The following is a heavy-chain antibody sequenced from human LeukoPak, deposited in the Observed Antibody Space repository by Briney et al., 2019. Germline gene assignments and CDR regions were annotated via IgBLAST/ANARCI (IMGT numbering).Heavy chain of an antibody. CDR2: FDPEDGET. Sequence: ASVKVSCKVSGYTLTELSMHWVRQAPGKGLEWMGGFDPEDGETIYAQKFQGRVTMTEDTSTDTAYMELSSLRSEDTAVYYCATARSGYYYDSSGYFPDYWGQGTLVTVSS. J-gene: IGHJ4*02. V-gene: IGHV1-24*01. D-gene: IGHD3-22*01. CDR3: ATARSGYYYDSSGYFPDY. CDR1: GYTLTELS.